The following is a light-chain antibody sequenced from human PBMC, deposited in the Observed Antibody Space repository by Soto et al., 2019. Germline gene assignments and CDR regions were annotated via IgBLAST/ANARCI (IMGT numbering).Light chain of an antibody. J-gene: IGKJ5*01. V-gene: IGKV1-39*01. CDR2: AAS. CDR1: ESISRH. Sequence: DMHMTQSPSSLSASVGDRVTITCRASESISRHLNWYQQKPGKAPKLLIYAASSLQNGVPSRFSGSGSGTDFTLIISNLQPEDFATYYCQQSYSTLSITFGQGTRLEIK. CDR3: QQSYSTLSIT.